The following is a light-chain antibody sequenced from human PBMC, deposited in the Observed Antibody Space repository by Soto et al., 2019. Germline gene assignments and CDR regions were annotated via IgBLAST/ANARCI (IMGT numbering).Light chain of an antibody. CDR2: EVS. V-gene: IGLV2-14*01. Sequence: QSVLTQPASVSGSPGQSITISCTGTSSDVGGYNYVSWYQQHPGKAPKLMIYEVSNRPSGVSNRFSGSKSGNTASLTISGLQAEDEADHYCSSYTSSSTLLVFGGGTKVTVL. CDR3: SSYTSSSTLLV. J-gene: IGLJ2*01. CDR1: SSDVGGYNY.